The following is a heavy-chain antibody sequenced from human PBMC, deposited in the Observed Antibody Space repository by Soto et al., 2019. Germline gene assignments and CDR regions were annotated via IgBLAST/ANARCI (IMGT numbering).Heavy chain of an antibody. V-gene: IGHV1-69*13. CDR3: ARGYDFWSGYSTYYYYGMDV. CDR1: GGTFSSYA. CDR2: IIPIFGTA. D-gene: IGHD3-3*01. Sequence: SVKVSCKASGGTFSSYAISWVRQAPGQGLEWMGGIIPIFGTANYAQKFQGRVTITADESTSTAYMELSSLRSEDTAVYYCARGYDFWSGYSTYYYYGMDVWGQGTTVT. J-gene: IGHJ6*02.